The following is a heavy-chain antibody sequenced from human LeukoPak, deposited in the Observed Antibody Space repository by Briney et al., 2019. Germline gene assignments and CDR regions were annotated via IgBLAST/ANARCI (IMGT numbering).Heavy chain of an antibody. J-gene: IGHJ4*02. Sequence: ASVKVSCKASGYTFTSYGISWVRQAPGQGLEWMGWISAYNGNTNYAQKLQGRVTMTTDTSTSTAYMELRSLRSDDTAVYYCARGRLSLITARANFFDYWGQGTRVTVSS. D-gene: IGHD3-16*01. V-gene: IGHV1-18*01. CDR2: ISAYNGNT. CDR1: GYTFTSYG. CDR3: ARGRLSLITARANFFDY.